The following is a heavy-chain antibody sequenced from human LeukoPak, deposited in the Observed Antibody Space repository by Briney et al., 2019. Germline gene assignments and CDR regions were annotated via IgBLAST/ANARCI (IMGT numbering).Heavy chain of an antibody. J-gene: IGHJ4*02. CDR3: ARVSRDGYSHPFDY. Sequence: GGSLRLSCAASGFTFSSNYMSWVRQAPGKGLEWVSVIYSGGSTYYADSVKGRFTISRDNSKNTLYLQMNSLRAEDTAVYYCARVSRDGYSHPFDYWGQGTLVTVSS. CDR2: IYSGGST. CDR1: GFTFSSNY. V-gene: IGHV3-53*01. D-gene: IGHD5-24*01.